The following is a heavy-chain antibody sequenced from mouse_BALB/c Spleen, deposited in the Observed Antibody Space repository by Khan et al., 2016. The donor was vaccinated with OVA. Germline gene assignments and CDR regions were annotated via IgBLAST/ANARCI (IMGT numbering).Heavy chain of an antibody. D-gene: IGHD1-1*01. J-gene: IGHJ2*01. V-gene: IGHV5-17*02. CDR1: GFTFNNYG. CDR2: ISGDSNTI. Sequence: EVELVESGGGLVQPGGSRKLSCAASGFTFNNYGMHWVRQAPEKGLEWVAYISGDSNTIYYVDSVKGRFTISRDNPKTTLFLQMTSLMSEDTAMYYCATSYFYGYYFDYWGPGTTLTVS. CDR3: ATSYFYGYYFDY.